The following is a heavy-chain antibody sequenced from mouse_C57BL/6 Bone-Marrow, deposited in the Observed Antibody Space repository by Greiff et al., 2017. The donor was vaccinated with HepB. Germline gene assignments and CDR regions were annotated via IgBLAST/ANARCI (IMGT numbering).Heavy chain of an antibody. CDR3: ARDNYGSSYEWYFDV. J-gene: IGHJ1*03. Sequence: EVQVVESGGGLVKPGGSLKLSCAASGFTFSSYAMSWVRQTPEKRLEWVATISDGGSYTYYPDNVKGRFTISRDNAKNNLYLQMSHLKSEDTAMYYCARDNYGSSYEWYFDVWGTGTTVTVSS. CDR2: ISDGGSYT. D-gene: IGHD1-1*01. CDR1: GFTFSSYA. V-gene: IGHV5-4*01.